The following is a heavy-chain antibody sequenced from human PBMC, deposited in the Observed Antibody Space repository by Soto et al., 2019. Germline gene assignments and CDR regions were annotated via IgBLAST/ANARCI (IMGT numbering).Heavy chain of an antibody. D-gene: IGHD3-16*01. CDR1: GVSISSGDYY. Sequence: SETLSLTCTVSGVSISSGDYYWSWIRQPPGKGLEWIGYIYYSGSTYYNPSLKSRVTISVDRSKNQFSLKLSSVTAADTAVYYCARGPPFHWGQGTLVTVSS. CDR3: ARGPPFH. J-gene: IGHJ4*02. V-gene: IGHV4-30-4*01. CDR2: IYYSGST.